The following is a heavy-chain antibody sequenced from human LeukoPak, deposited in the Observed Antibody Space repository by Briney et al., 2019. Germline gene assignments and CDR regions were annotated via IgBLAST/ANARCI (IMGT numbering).Heavy chain of an antibody. D-gene: IGHD3-16*02. V-gene: IGHV1-46*01. CDR2: INPSGGST. CDR1: GYTFTSYY. Sequence: ASVKVSCKASGYTFTSYYMHWVRPAPGQGREWMGIINPSGGSTSYAQKFQGRVTMTRDTSTSTVYMELSSLRSEDTAVYYCARAQAMITFGGVIPNFDYWGQGTLVTVSS. J-gene: IGHJ4*02. CDR3: ARAQAMITFGGVIPNFDY.